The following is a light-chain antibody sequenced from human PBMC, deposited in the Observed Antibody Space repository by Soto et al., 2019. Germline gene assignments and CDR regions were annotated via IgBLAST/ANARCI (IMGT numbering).Light chain of an antibody. CDR3: QQHGSSPIT. J-gene: IGKJ5*01. CDR1: QSVSSNY. Sequence: EIVLTQSPGTLSLSPVERATLSCRASQSVSSNYLGWYQQKPGQAPRLLIYAASSRATGIPDRFSGSGSGTDFTLTISRLEPEDFAVYYCQQHGSSPITFGQGTRLEIK. V-gene: IGKV3-20*01. CDR2: AAS.